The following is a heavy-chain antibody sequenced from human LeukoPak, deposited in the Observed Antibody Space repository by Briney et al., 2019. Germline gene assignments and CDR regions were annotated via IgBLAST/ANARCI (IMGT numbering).Heavy chain of an antibody. CDR2: IYYSGST. V-gene: IGHV4-59*01. CDR3: ATLQSSGYDYSDY. CDR1: GGSISSYY. D-gene: IGHD3-22*01. Sequence: SETLSLTCTVSGGSISSYYWSWIRQPPGKGLEWIGYIYYSGSTNYNPSLKSRVTISVDTSKNQFSLKLSSVTAADTAVYYCATLQSSGYDYSDYWGQGILVTVSS. J-gene: IGHJ4*02.